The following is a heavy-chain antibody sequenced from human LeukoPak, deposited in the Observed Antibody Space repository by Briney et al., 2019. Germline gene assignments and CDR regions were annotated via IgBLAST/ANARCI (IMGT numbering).Heavy chain of an antibody. D-gene: IGHD1-26*01. J-gene: IGHJ5*02. V-gene: IGHV4-61*03. CDR3: ARDRSYSGSYVSWFDP. Sequence: SETLSLTCTVSGGSVNSGHHYWSWIRQPPGKGLEWIGHLYYSGSTTYNPALRGRVTISVDTSKNHFSLNLSSVTAADTAVYYCARDRSYSGSYVSWFDPWGQGTLVTVSS. CDR2: LYYSGST. CDR1: GGSVNSGHHY.